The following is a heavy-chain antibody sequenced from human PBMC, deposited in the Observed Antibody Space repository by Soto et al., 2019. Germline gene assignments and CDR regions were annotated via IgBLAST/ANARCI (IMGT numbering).Heavy chain of an antibody. CDR1: GGSISSYY. Sequence: SETLSLTCTVSGGSISSYYWSWIRQPPGKGLEWIGYIYYSGRTNYNPSLKSRVTISVDTSKNQFSLKLSSVTAADTAVYYCALGRGSEDYYYYYYMDVWGKGTTVTVSS. V-gene: IGHV4-59*08. J-gene: IGHJ6*03. CDR2: IYYSGRT. CDR3: ALGRGSEDYYYYYYMDV. D-gene: IGHD2-15*01.